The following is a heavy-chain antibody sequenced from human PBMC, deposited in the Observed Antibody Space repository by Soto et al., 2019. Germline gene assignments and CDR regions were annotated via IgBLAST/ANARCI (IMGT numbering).Heavy chain of an antibody. CDR2: IYTSGST. D-gene: IGHD2-2*01. J-gene: IGHJ3*02. Sequence: PSETLSLTCTVSGGSIRSYYWSWIRQPAGKGLEWIGRIYTSGSTNYNPSLKSRVTMSVDTSKNQFSLKLSSVTAADTAVYYCARAQDYYCRSCIHYSFYILGLGTMVNVSS. CDR3: ARAQDYYCRSCIHYSFYI. V-gene: IGHV4-4*07. CDR1: GGSIRSYY.